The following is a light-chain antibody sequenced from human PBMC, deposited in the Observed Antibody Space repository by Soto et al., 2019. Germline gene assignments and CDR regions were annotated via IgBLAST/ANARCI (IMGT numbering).Light chain of an antibody. CDR1: QTISSW. Sequence: DIQMSQSPATLSGSVGDRVTITCRARQTISSWLAWYQQKPGKAPKLLIYKASTFKSGVPSRFSGSGSGTEFTLTISSLQPDDFATYYCQHYNSYSEAFGQGTKVDIK. CDR2: KAS. V-gene: IGKV1-5*03. J-gene: IGKJ1*01. CDR3: QHYNSYSEA.